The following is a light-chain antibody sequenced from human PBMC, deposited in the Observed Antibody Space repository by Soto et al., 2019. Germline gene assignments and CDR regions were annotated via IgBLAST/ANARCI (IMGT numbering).Light chain of an antibody. CDR2: DVS. Sequence: QSALTQPASVSGSPGQSITISCTGTSSDVGGYNYVSWYQQHPGKAPKLMIYDVSNRPSGVSNRFSGSKSGNTASLTSSGLQAEDEADYYCSSFTRSTTWVFGGGTKLTVL. CDR3: SSFTRSTTWV. CDR1: SSDVGGYNY. V-gene: IGLV2-14*03. J-gene: IGLJ3*02.